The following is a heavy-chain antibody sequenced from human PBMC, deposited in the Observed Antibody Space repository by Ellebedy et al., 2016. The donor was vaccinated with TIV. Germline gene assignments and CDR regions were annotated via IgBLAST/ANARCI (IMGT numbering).Heavy chain of an antibody. Sequence: AASVKVSCKPSGYTFTGHYIHGVRQAPGQGLEWMGWINTKNGVTNYAQKFQGRVTMTRDTSIRTAFMELSRLKSDDTAIYYCARDGGGNWNDWYFHLWGRGTLVTVSS. J-gene: IGHJ2*01. V-gene: IGHV1-2*02. D-gene: IGHD1-1*01. CDR2: INTKNGVT. CDR3: ARDGGGNWNDWYFHL. CDR1: GYTFTGHY.